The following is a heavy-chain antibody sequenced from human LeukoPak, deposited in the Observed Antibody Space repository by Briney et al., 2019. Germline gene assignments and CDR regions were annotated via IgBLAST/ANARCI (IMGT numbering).Heavy chain of an antibody. CDR3: ARSRAFNSGAFDP. CDR2: IYYTGTI. D-gene: IGHD1-26*01. CDR1: GGSISSSSYY. J-gene: IGHJ5*02. V-gene: IGHV4-39*07. Sequence: SETLSLTCTVSGGSISSSSYYWGWIRQSPGKGLEWIGSIYYTGTIYYNSSLKSRLTISVDTSKNQFSLKLSSVAAADTAVYYCARSRAFNSGAFDPWGQGSLVTVSS.